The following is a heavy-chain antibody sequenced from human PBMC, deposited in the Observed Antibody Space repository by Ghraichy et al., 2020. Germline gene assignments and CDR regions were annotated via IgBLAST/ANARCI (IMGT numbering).Heavy chain of an antibody. CDR2: ISAYNGNT. V-gene: IGHV1-18*01. Sequence: ASVKVSCKASGYTFTSYGISWVRQTPGQGLEWMGWISAYNGNTNYAQKLQGRVTMTTDTSTSTAYMELRSLRSDDTAVYYCASGVGLRYFDWLYFDYWGQGTLVTVSS. D-gene: IGHD3-9*01. CDR3: ASGVGLRYFDWLYFDY. CDR1: GYTFTSYG. J-gene: IGHJ4*02.